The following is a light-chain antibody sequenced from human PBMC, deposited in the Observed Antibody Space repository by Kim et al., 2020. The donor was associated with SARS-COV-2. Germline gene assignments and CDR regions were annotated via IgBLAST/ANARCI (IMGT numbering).Light chain of an antibody. J-gene: IGKJ3*01. CDR2: DAS. CDR1: QTVSSNF. V-gene: IGKV3-20*01. CDR3: QYYGSSTPRFS. Sequence: EIVLTQSPGTLSLSPGERATLACRASQTVSSNFLAWYQQKPGQAPRLLIYDASSGAAGIPDRFRGGGSGTDFTLTISGLEPEDSAVYFCQYYGSSTPRFSFGPGTRVDIK.